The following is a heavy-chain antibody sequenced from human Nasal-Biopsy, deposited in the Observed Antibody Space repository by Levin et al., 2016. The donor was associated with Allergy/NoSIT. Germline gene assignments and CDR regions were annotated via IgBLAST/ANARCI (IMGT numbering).Heavy chain of an antibody. V-gene: IGHV3-21*01. CDR1: GFTFSSYS. J-gene: IGHJ4*02. CDR3: ASTLGYCSGGSCYSSLFSFDY. Sequence: GESLKISCAASGFTFSSYSMNWVRQAPGKGLEWVSSISSSSSYIYYADSVKGRFTISRDNAKNSLYLQMNSLRAEDTAVYYCASTLGYCSGGSCYSSLFSFDYWGQGTLVTVSS. CDR2: ISSSSSYI. D-gene: IGHD2-15*01.